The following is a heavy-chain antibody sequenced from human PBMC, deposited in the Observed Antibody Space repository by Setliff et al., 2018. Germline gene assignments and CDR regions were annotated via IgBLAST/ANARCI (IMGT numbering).Heavy chain of an antibody. CDR3: ARHTIAMSTIISYFDY. J-gene: IGHJ4*02. V-gene: IGHV4-39*01. D-gene: IGHD3-10*01. CDR1: GGSISSSGYY. CDR2: IYYSGST. Sequence: SETLSLTCTVSGGSISSSGYYWGWIRQPTGKGLEWIGTIYYSGSTYYNPSLKGRVTISVDTSKNHFSLKLTSVTAADTAVYYCARHTIAMSTIISYFDYWGQGTLVTVSS.